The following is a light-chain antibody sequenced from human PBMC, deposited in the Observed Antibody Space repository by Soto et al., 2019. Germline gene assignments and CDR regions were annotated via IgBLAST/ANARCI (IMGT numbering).Light chain of an antibody. J-gene: IGKJ4*01. V-gene: IGKV1-9*01. CDR2: AAS. CDR1: QDISSS. CDR3: QQLNSHPLA. Sequence: DIQLTQSPSFLSASVGDRVTITCRASQDISSSLAWYQQKPGKAPGLLIYAASTLLSGVPSRFSGSGAGEEFALTINSLHPEDFANYYCQQLNSHPLAFGGGTKVDIK.